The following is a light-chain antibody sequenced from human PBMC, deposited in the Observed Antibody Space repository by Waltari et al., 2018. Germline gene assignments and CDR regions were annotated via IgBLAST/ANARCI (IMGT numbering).Light chain of an antibody. Sequence: EIVLTQSPGTLSLSPGERATLSCRASQSISKYLARYQQKPGQAPRLLIDHASSRAAGIPDRFSGSGSGTDFSLSISRLEPEDFAVYYCQHYESLPVTFGQGTKVEIK. J-gene: IGKJ1*01. CDR3: QHYESLPVT. V-gene: IGKV3-20*01. CDR2: HAS. CDR1: QSISKY.